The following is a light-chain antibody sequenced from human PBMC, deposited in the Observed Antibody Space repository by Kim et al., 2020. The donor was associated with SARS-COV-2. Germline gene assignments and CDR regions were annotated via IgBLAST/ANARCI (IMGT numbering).Light chain of an antibody. CDR2: GAS. V-gene: IGKV3-15*01. CDR3: QLYNVGPPPCT. J-gene: IGKJ1*01. Sequence: EIVMTQSPATLSVSPGERATLSCRASQSVSSNLAWYQQKPGQAPRLLIYGASTRATGIPARFSGSGSGTEFTLTISSLQSEDFAVYYCQLYNVGPPPCTFGQRAKVDIK. CDR1: QSVSSN.